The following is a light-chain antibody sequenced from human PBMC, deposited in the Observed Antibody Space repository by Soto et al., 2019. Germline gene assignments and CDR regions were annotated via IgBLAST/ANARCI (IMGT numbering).Light chain of an antibody. CDR3: CSYAGSSPVV. CDR2: EVN. CDR1: SSGVGSFDL. J-gene: IGLJ3*02. Sequence: QSVLTQPASVSGSPGQSVTISCTGTSSGVGSFDLVSWYQQHPGKVPKLIIFEVNKRPSGISDRFSGPKSGSTASLTISGLQTDDEADYYCCSYAGSSPVVFGGGTKVTVL. V-gene: IGLV2-23*02.